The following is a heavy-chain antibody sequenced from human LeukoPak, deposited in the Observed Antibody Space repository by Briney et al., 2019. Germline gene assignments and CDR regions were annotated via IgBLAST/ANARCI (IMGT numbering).Heavy chain of an antibody. CDR1: GFTFSSYS. CDR2: ISSSSSYI. V-gene: IGHV3-21*01. Sequence: GGSLRLSCAASGFTFSSYSMNWVRQAPGKGLEWVSSISSSSSYIYYADSVKGRFTISRDNARNSLYLQMNSLRAEDTAVYYCARDRAFIVVVPAFFSPNDAFDIWGQGTMVTVSS. D-gene: IGHD2-2*01. J-gene: IGHJ3*02. CDR3: ARDRAFIVVVPAFFSPNDAFDI.